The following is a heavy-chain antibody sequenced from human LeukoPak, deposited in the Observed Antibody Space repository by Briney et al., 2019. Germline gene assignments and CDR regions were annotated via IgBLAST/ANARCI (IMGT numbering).Heavy chain of an antibody. CDR2: IIHTGVET. V-gene: IGHV3-23*01. CDR1: GFTISNYH. CDR3: VRDPFDSSGHDQGAY. J-gene: IGHJ4*02. D-gene: IGHD3-22*01. Sequence: PGGSLRLSCAASGFTISNYHINWVRQAPGWGLEWVAAIIHTGVETYYADSVKGRFTLSRDDSNNMVHLQMNSLRVDDTAVYYCVRDPFDSSGHDQGAYWGQGALVTVSS.